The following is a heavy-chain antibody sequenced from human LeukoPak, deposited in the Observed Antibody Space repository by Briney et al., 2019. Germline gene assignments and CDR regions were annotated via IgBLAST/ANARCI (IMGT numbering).Heavy chain of an antibody. J-gene: IGHJ5*02. CDR2: FDPEDGET. CDR1: GYTLTELS. D-gene: IGHD1-26*01. CDR3: ATMQWELLRLRWSDP. V-gene: IGHV1-24*01. Sequence: ASVKVSCKVSGYTLTELSMHWVRQAPGKGLEWMGGFDPEDGETIYAQKFQGRVTMTEDTSTDTAYMELSSLRSEDTAVYYCATMQWELLRLRWSDPWGQGTLVTVSS.